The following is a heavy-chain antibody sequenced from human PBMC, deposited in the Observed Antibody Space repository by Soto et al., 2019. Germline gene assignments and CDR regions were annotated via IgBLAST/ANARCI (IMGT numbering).Heavy chain of an antibody. CDR2: VNGPGTGV. J-gene: IGHJ5*02. V-gene: IGHV3-23*01. Sequence: GGSLRLSCAASGFTFSTYAMAWVRQAPGKGLEWVSTVNGPGTGVYQPDYVKGRFTISRDNFKNTLYLQMNSLRAEDTAVYYCAREKVGYSSGSYAWFAPGGQGTRVTVSS. D-gene: IGHD3-10*01. CDR3: AREKVGYSSGSYAWFAP. CDR1: GFTFSTYA.